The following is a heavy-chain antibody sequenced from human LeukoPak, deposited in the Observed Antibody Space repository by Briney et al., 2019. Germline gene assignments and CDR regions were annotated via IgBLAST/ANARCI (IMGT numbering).Heavy chain of an antibody. V-gene: IGHV4-34*01. D-gene: IGHD3-10*01. CDR3: ARRANKLWFGDP. CDR2: INHSGST. J-gene: IGHJ5*02. Sequence: SETLSLTCAVYGGSFSGYYWSWIRQPPGKGLEWIGEINHSGSTNYNPSLKSRVTISVDTSKNQFSLKLSSVTAADTAVYYCARRANKLWFGDPWGQGTLVTVSS. CDR1: GGSFSGYY.